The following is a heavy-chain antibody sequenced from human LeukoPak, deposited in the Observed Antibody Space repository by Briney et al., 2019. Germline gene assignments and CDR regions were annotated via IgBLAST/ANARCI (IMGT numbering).Heavy chain of an antibody. CDR1: GGSISSYY. Sequence: SETLSLTCAVSGGSISSYYWSWIRQPPGKGLEWLGYIYYSGSTNYNPSLKSRVTISVDTSKNQFSLKLSSVTAADTAVYYCARRAPYSYEWSTLDYWGQGTLVTVSS. CDR3: ARRAPYSYEWSTLDY. CDR2: IYYSGST. J-gene: IGHJ4*02. V-gene: IGHV4-59*08. D-gene: IGHD5-18*01.